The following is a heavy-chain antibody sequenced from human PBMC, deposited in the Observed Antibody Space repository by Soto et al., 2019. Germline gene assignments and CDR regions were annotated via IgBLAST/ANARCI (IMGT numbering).Heavy chain of an antibody. D-gene: IGHD5-12*01. Sequence: VLLVESGGGLVKPGGSLRLSCAASGFTFSDYYMNWIRQAPGKGLEWVSSISSSDSTIYYADSVKGRFTISRDNAKSSLFLQMNSLRAEDTAVYYCARGSYSGYGLDYYYHYMDVWGKGTTVTVSS. CDR2: ISSSDSTI. V-gene: IGHV3-11*01. J-gene: IGHJ6*03. CDR3: ARGSYSGYGLDYYYHYMDV. CDR1: GFTFSDYY.